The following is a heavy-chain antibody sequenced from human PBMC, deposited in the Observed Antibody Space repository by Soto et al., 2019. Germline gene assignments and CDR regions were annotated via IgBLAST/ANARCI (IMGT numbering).Heavy chain of an antibody. CDR3: VHKGGGDRILDY. Sequence: KSGPTLVNPTQTLTLTCTFSGFSLSTSGMGVGWIRQPPGEALEWLALIYWDDYKRFSPSLESRLTITKDTSKNQVVLTMTNMDPVDTATYYCVHKGGGDRILDYWGQGTLVTVSS. CDR2: IYWDDYK. CDR1: GFSLSTSGMG. D-gene: IGHD3-16*01. V-gene: IGHV2-5*02. J-gene: IGHJ4*02.